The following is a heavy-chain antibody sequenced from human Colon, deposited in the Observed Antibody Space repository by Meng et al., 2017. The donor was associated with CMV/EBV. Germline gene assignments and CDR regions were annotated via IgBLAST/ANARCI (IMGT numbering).Heavy chain of an antibody. CDR2: VYYTGYT. J-gene: IGHJ5*02. Sequence: VSGDSIRRDDYYWGWVCQSPGKGLEWIGSVYYTGYTTFNPSLQSRFNISLDTSKNQFHLKVKSVTAADTAVYYCVRDTKWLNWFAPWGQGALVTVSS. CDR3: VRDTKWLNWFAP. CDR1: GDSIRRDDYY. V-gene: IGHV4-39*06. D-gene: IGHD5-12*01.